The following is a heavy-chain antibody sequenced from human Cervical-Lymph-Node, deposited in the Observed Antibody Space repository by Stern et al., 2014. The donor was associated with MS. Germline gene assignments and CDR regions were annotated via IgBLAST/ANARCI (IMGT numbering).Heavy chain of an antibody. CDR2: ITNVGSS. D-gene: IGHD1-1*01. CDR1: VSTVSRDY. CDR3: ARDTSSPERSDW. V-gene: IGHV3-53*01. Sequence: EVQPVQSGGGVIPPGWSLRLSCTASVSTVSRDYMTGVRQAPGKGLEWVSLITNVGSSFYRDAVKGRFTISRDDSKNTVYLHMTSLRAEDTAMYYCARDTSSPERSDWWGQGTLVTVSS. J-gene: IGHJ4*02.